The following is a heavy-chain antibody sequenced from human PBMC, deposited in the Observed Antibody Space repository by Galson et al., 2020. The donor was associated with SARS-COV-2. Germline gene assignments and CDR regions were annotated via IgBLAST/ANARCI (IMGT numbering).Heavy chain of an antibody. CDR2: IDWDDDK. D-gene: IGHD1-20*01. CDR3: ARQYNALSGASDH. V-gene: IGHV2-70*11. J-gene: IGHJ4*02. CDR1: GFSLSTSGMC. Sequence: SGPTLVRATQTLTLACTFSGFSLSTSGMCVNWIRQPPGKALEWLARIDWDDDKYYSTSLKTRLTISKDTSKNQVVLIMTNMDPMDTATYYCARQYNALSGASDHWGQGTLVTVSS.